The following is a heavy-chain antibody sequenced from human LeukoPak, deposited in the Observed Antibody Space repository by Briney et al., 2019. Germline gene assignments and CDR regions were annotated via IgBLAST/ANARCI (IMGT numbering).Heavy chain of an antibody. J-gene: IGHJ4*02. CDR1: AFTFSNYA. CDR2: ISNSDSST. CDR3: AKATGYLL. V-gene: IGHV3-23*01. D-gene: IGHD1-14*01. Sequence: GGSLRLSCAASAFTFSNYAMSWVRQAPGKGLEWVSTISNSDSSTYYADSVKGRFTISRDNSENTLYLQVNSLRAEDTAVYYCAKATGYLLWGQGTLVIVSS.